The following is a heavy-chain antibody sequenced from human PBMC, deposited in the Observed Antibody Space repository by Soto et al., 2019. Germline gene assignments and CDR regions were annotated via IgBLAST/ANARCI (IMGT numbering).Heavy chain of an antibody. V-gene: IGHV3-21*01. CDR2: IDPSTTYI. D-gene: IGHD7-27*01. CDR1: GFTFGAYS. Sequence: GGSLRLSCAASGFTFGAYSLSWVRQAPGKGLEWVSSIDPSTTYIHYADSVEGRFTISRDNAKSSLYLQMISLRVEDTAVYYCARDCLTGDPREAFDYWGQGTLVTVS. CDR3: ARDCLTGDPREAFDY. J-gene: IGHJ4*02.